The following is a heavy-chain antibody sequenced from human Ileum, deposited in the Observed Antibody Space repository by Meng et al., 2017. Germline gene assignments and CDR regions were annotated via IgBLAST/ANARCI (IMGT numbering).Heavy chain of an antibody. CDR1: GASISSGNW. D-gene: IGHD6-19*01. V-gene: IGHV4-4*02. CDR2: MYHSGTT. CDR3: ARHIGVPGARGFDY. Sequence: GRLRESGPGLVQPAETLSLTCSVSGASISSGNWWSWVRQSPGKGLEWIGEMYHSGTTNYNPSLKSRVTISLDTSKNQLSLKLTSVTAADTAVYYCARHIGVPGARGFDYWGQGTLVTVSS. J-gene: IGHJ4*02.